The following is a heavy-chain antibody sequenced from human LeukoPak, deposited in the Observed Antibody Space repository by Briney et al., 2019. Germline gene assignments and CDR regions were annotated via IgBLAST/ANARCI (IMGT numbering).Heavy chain of an antibody. V-gene: IGHV4-30-2*01. D-gene: IGHD2-2*01. Sequence: PSQTLSLTCTVSGVSISSDVFYWSWIRQPPGKGLEWTGYIFHSGTTYYNPSLKSRVTISVDTSKNQFSLKLSSVTAADTAVYYCARRCLSTSCYLNWGRGTLVTVSS. CDR1: GVSISSDVFY. J-gene: IGHJ4*02. CDR2: IFHSGTT. CDR3: ARRCLSTSCYLN.